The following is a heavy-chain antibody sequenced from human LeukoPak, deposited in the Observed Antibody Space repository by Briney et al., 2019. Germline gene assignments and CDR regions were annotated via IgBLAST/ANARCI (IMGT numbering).Heavy chain of an antibody. V-gene: IGHV3-15*01. CDR2: IKSKTDGGTT. D-gene: IGHD5-24*01. Sequence: AGGSLRLSCAASGFTFSNAWMSWVRQAPGKGLEWVGRIKSKTDGGTTDYAAPVKGRFTISRDDSKNTLYLQMNSLKAEDTAVYYCTTEDGYNPYSFDYWGQGTLVTVSS. J-gene: IGHJ4*02. CDR1: GFTFSNAW. CDR3: TTEDGYNPYSFDY.